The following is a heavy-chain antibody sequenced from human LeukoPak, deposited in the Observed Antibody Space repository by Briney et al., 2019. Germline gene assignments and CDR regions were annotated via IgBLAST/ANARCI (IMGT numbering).Heavy chain of an antibody. D-gene: IGHD6-6*01. Sequence: PSETLSLTCAVYGGSFSSYYWSWIRQPPGKGLEWIGEINHSGSTNYNPSLKSRVTISVDTSKNQFSLKLSSVTAADTAVYYCARTSIAASRYYYYMDVWGKGTTVTVSS. CDR3: ARTSIAASRYYYYMDV. J-gene: IGHJ6*03. CDR1: GGSFSSYY. CDR2: INHSGST. V-gene: IGHV4-34*01.